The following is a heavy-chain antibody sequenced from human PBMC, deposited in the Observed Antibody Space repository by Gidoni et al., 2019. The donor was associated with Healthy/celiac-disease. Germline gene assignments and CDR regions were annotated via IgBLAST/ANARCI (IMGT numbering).Heavy chain of an antibody. Sequence: QVQLVQSGAEVKKPGASVKVSCKASGYTFTGYYMHWVRQAPGQGLEWMGWINPNSGGTNYAQKFQGRVTMTRDTSISTAYMELSRLRSDDTAVYYCARENSSGWYRGNWFDPWGQGTLVTVSS. CDR1: GYTFTGYY. D-gene: IGHD6-19*01. J-gene: IGHJ5*02. CDR3: ARENSSGWYRGNWFDP. V-gene: IGHV1-2*02. CDR2: INPNSGGT.